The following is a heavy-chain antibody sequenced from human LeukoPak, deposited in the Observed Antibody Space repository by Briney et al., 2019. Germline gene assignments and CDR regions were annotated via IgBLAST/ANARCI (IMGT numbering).Heavy chain of an antibody. J-gene: IGHJ4*02. V-gene: IGHV3-21*05. D-gene: IGHD3-10*01. CDR3: ARGAGELPIDY. Sequence: KTGGSLRLSCAASGFTFSSYAMGWVRQAPGKGPESVSYISFSSGDTNYGDSVRGRFTISRDNAKNSLYLQMNSLRVEDTAVYYCARGAGELPIDYWGQGTLVTVSS. CDR1: GFTFSSYA. CDR2: ISFSSGDT.